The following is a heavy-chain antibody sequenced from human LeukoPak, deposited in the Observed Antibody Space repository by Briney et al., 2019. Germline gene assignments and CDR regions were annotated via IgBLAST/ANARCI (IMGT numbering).Heavy chain of an antibody. CDR3: ATLADY. J-gene: IGHJ4*02. Sequence: PGGSLRLSCAASGFTFSSYAMHWVRQAPGKGLEWVAVISYDGSNKYYADSVKGRFTISRDNSKNTLHLQMNSLRAEDTAVYYCATLADYWGQGTLVTVSS. CDR2: ISYDGSNK. V-gene: IGHV3-30*17. CDR1: GFTFSSYA.